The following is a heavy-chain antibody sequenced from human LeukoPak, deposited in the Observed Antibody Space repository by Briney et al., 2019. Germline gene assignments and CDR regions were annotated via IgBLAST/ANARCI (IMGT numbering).Heavy chain of an antibody. Sequence: ASVKVSCKASGGTFSSYAISWVRQAPGQGLEWMGGIIPIFGTANYAQKSQGRVTITADESTSTAYMELSSLRSEDTAVYYCASQDYYDQQKPFDYWGQGTLVTVSS. D-gene: IGHD3-22*01. CDR3: ASQDYYDQQKPFDY. V-gene: IGHV1-69*13. CDR1: GGTFSSYA. CDR2: IIPIFGTA. J-gene: IGHJ4*02.